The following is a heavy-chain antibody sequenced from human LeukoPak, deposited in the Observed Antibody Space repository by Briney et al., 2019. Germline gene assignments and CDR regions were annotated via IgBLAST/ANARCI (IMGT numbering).Heavy chain of an antibody. V-gene: IGHV3-23*01. CDR2: ISGSGGST. CDR1: GFTFSSYA. Sequence: GGSLRLSCAASGFTFSSYAMSWVRQAPGKGLEWVSAISGSGGSTYYADSVKGRFTISRDNSKNTLYLQMNSLRAEDTAVYYCAKQGRITMVRGVNYFDYWGQGTLVTVSS. D-gene: IGHD3-10*01. CDR3: AKQGRITMVRGVNYFDY. J-gene: IGHJ4*02.